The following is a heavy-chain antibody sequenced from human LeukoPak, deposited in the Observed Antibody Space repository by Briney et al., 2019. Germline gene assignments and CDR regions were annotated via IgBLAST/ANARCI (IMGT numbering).Heavy chain of an antibody. J-gene: IGHJ3*02. CDR3: ARGPYSYDSSGAFDI. Sequence: SKTLSLTCAVYGGSFSGYYWSWIRQPPGKGLEWIGRISSSGSTNYNPSLKSRVTISVDTSKNQFSLKLSSVTAADTAVYFCARGPYSYDSSGAFDIWGQGTMVTVSS. V-gene: IGHV4-34*01. CDR1: GGSFSGYY. CDR2: ISSSGST. D-gene: IGHD3-22*01.